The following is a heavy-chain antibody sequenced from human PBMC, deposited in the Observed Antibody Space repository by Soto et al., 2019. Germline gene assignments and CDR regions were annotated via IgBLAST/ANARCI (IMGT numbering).Heavy chain of an antibody. V-gene: IGHV3-9*01. CDR2: ISGNSGSL. Sequence: EVQLVESGGGLVQPGRSLRLSCAASGFIFDDYAMHWVRQAPGKGLEWVAVISGNSGSLGYADSVKGRFTISRDNAKNSLYLQMNRLRAEDTALYYCAKDRYSSSAYYYYGMDAWGQGTTATVSS. J-gene: IGHJ6*02. D-gene: IGHD6-6*01. CDR1: GFIFDDYA. CDR3: AKDRYSSSAYYYYGMDA.